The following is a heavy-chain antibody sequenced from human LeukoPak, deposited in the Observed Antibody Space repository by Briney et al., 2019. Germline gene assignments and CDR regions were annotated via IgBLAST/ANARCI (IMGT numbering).Heavy chain of an antibody. CDR1: GFTFGTDR. CDR2: IDRDALT. CDR3: GGGGYLLDY. D-gene: IGHD1-26*01. J-gene: IGHJ4*02. Sequence: AGGSLRLSCVASGFTFGTDRMNWVRQAPGKGLVWVTRIDRDALTSHVDSVKGRFTISRDNAKNTLCLQRNSLRAEDTAVYYCGGGGYLLDYWGQGTLVTVSS. V-gene: IGHV3-74*01.